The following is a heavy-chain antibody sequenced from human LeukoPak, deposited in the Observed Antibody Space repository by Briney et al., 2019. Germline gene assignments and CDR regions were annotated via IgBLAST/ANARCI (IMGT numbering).Heavy chain of an antibody. D-gene: IGHD3-22*01. CDR1: GGSISSYY. V-gene: IGHV4-59*01. CDR3: ARDRYYDSSGYYDY. J-gene: IGHJ4*02. Sequence: SGTLSLTCTVSGGSISSYYWSWIRQPPGKGLEWIGYIYYSGSTNYNPSLKSRVTISVDTSKNQFSLKLSSVTAADTAVYYCARDRYYDSSGYYDYWGQGTLVTVSS. CDR2: IYYSGST.